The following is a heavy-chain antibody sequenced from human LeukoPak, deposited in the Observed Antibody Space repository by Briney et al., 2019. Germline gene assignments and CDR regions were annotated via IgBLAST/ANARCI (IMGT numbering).Heavy chain of an antibody. D-gene: IGHD3-3*01. CDR2: IRYDGSNK. CDR3: AKGDSFGVGWGFDP. J-gene: IGHJ5*02. CDR1: GFTFSSYG. Sequence: GGSLRLSCAASGFTFSSYGMHWVRQAPGKGLEWVAIIRYDGSNKYYADSVKGRFTISRDNSKNTLYLQMNSLRAEDTAVYYCAKGDSFGVGWGFDPWGQGTLVTVSS. V-gene: IGHV3-30*02.